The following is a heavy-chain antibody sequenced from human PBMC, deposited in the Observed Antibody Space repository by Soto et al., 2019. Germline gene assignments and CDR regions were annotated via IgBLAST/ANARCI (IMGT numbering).Heavy chain of an antibody. CDR3: ARGGRRSPGMDV. CDR2: IYYSGST. CDR1: GGSISSGGYY. Sequence: QVQLQESGPGLVKPSQTLSLTCTVSGGSISSGGYYWSWIRQHPGKGLEWIGYIYYSGSTYYNPALKSRVXXXVXPSKNQFSLKLSSVTAADTAVYYCARGGRRSPGMDVWGQGTTVTVSS. V-gene: IGHV4-31*03. J-gene: IGHJ6*02.